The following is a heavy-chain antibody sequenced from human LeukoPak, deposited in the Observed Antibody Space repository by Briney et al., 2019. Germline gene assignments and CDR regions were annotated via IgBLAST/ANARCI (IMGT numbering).Heavy chain of an antibody. CDR3: ARSGYYDFWSGYYVY. V-gene: IGHV4-59*01. CDR2: IYYSGSV. J-gene: IGHJ4*02. CDR1: GGSISSYY. Sequence: RPSETLSLTWSVSGGSISSYYWSWIRQPPGKGLEWIGYIYYSGSVNYNPSLKGRVTMSADASNNQFSLNLTSVTAADTAVYFCARSGYYDFWSGYYVYWGQGTLVTVSS. D-gene: IGHD3-3*01.